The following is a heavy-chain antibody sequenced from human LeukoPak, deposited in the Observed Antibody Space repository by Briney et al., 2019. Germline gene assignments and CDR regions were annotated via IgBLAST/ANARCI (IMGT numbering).Heavy chain of an antibody. CDR3: ARGLVDTAMVVDY. V-gene: IGHV4-61*02. Sequence: SQTLSLTCTVSGGSISSGSYYWSWIRQPAGKGLEWIGRIYTSGSTDYNPSLKSRVTISVDTSKNQFSLKLSSVTAADTAVYYCARGLVDTAMVVDYWGQGTLVTVSS. CDR2: IYTSGST. J-gene: IGHJ4*02. CDR1: GGSISSGSYY. D-gene: IGHD5-18*01.